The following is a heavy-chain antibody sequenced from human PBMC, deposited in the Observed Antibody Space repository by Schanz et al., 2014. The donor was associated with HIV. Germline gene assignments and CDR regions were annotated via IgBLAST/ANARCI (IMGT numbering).Heavy chain of an antibody. CDR2: ISFDGSNK. CDR1: GFIFSSYA. CDR3: AKGYTSSSVFNL. D-gene: IGHD6-6*01. J-gene: IGHJ2*01. V-gene: IGHV3-30-3*01. Sequence: QVQLVESGGGVVQPGRSLRLSCAASGFIFSSYAMHWVRQAPGKGLEWVAVISFDGSNKYYADSVKGRFTISRDNSKNTLYLQMNSLRAEDTAVYYCAKGYTSSSVFNLWGRGTLVTVSS.